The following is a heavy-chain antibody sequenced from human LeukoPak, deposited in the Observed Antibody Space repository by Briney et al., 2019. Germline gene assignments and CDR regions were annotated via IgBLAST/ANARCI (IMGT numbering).Heavy chain of an antibody. CDR2: IIPIFGTA. J-gene: IGHJ6*03. V-gene: IGHV1-69*05. D-gene: IGHD3-3*01. Sequence: SVKVSCKASGGTFSSYAISWVRQAPGQGLGWMGGIIPIFGTANYAQKFKGRVTITTDESRSTAYMELRRLRSEDTAVYYCARAGSGFWSGFGYYYYMDVWGKGTTVTVSS. CDR1: GGTFSSYA. CDR3: ARAGSGFWSGFGYYYYMDV.